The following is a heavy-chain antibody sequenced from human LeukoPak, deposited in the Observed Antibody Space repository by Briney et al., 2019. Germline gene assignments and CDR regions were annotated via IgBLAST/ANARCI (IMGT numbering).Heavy chain of an antibody. CDR2: TWFDGSEK. V-gene: IGHV3-33*06. CDR3: AKGADRYSTSPFEH. J-gene: IGHJ4*02. D-gene: IGHD2-2*01. Sequence: GRSLRLSCAASGFTFSTYGMHWVRQAPGRGLEWVAVTWFDGSEKYFADSVKGRFTTSRDNSRNTLYLEMNSLRDEDTAVYYCAKGADRYSTSPFEHWGQGTLVTVSS. CDR1: GFTFSTYG.